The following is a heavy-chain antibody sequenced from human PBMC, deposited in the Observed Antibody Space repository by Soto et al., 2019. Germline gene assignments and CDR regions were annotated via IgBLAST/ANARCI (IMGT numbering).Heavy chain of an antibody. CDR2: INPSGGST. D-gene: IGHD6-13*01. CDR1: GYTFTSYY. J-gene: IGHJ5*02. CDR3: ARDRRVAAAGKSWFDP. V-gene: IGHV1-46*03. Sequence: ASVKVSCKASGYTFTSYYMHWVRQAPGQGLEWMGIINPSGGSTSYAQKFQGRVTMTRDTSTSTVYMELSSLRSEDTAVYYCARDRRVAAAGKSWFDPWGQGTLVTVSS.